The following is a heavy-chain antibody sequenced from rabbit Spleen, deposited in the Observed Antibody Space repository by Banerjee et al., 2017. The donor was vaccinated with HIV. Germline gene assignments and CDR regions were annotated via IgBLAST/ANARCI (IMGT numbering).Heavy chain of an antibody. J-gene: IGHJ6*01. CDR2: AYAGSSDST. CDR3: ARDVGTSFSTYGMDL. D-gene: IGHD8-1*01. Sequence: QSLEESGGGLVKPGASLTLTCTASGFSFSSGYDMCWVRQAPGKGLEWVACAYAGSSDSTYSATWAKGRFTISKTSSTTVTLQMTSLTAADTATYFCARDVGTSFSTYGMDLWGQGTLVTVS. V-gene: IGHV1S40*01. CDR1: GFSFSSGYD.